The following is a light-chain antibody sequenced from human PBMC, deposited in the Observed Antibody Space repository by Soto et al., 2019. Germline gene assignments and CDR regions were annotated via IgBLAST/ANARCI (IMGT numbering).Light chain of an antibody. CDR3: QSSDSSNVV. J-gene: IGLJ2*01. Sequence: NFMLTQPHSVSESPGKTVTISCTRSSGSIASNYVQWYQQRPGSAPTTVIYEDNQRPSGVPDRFSGSIDSSSNSASLTISGLKTEDDADYYCQSSDSSNVVFGGGTKVTV. CDR2: EDN. V-gene: IGLV6-57*04. CDR1: SGSIASNY.